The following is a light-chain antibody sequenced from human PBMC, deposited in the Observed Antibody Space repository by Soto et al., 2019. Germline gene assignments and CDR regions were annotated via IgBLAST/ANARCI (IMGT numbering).Light chain of an antibody. CDR2: EDN. J-gene: IGLJ3*02. CDR1: SGSIGSIY. Sequence: NFMLTQPHSVSESPGKTVTISCTRSSGSIGSIYVQWYQQRPRSSPTTVIFEDNQRPTGVPVRFSGSIDSSSNSASLVISGLRTEDEADYYCQSYDTSNPLVFGGGTKLTVL. CDR3: QSYDTSNPLV. V-gene: IGLV6-57*01.